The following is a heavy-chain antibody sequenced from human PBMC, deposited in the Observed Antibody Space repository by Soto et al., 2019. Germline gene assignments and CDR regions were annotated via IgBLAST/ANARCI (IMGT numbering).Heavy chain of an antibody. D-gene: IGHD2-15*01. V-gene: IGHV1-69*08. Sequence: QVQLVQSGAEVKKPGSSVKVSCKASGGTFSSYTISWVRQAPGQGLEWMGRIIPILGIANYAQKFQGRVTITADKSTSTAYMELSSLRSEDTAVYYCARDCPSDIVVVVAAFNWFDPWGQGTLVTVSS. CDR3: ARDCPSDIVVVVAAFNWFDP. CDR2: IIPILGIA. J-gene: IGHJ5*02. CDR1: GGTFSSYT.